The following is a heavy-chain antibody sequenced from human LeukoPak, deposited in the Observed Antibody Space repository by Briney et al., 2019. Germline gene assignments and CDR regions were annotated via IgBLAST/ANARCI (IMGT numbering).Heavy chain of an antibody. D-gene: IGHD3-22*01. V-gene: IGHV5-51*01. CDR1: GYSFTSYW. CDR2: IYPGDSDT. CDR3: ARSPHNSVSSSGYYWD. J-gene: IGHJ4*02. Sequence: GESLKISCKGSGYSFTSYWIGWVRQMPGKGLEWMGIIYPGDSDTRYSPSFQGQVTISADKSISTAYLQWSSLKASDTAMYYCARSPHNSVSSSGYYWDWGQGTLVTVSS.